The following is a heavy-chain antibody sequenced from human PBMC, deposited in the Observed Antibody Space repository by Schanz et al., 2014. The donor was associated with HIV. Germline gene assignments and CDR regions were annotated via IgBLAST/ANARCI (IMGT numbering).Heavy chain of an antibody. CDR2: IIPIFGTA. D-gene: IGHD3-3*02. J-gene: IGHJ6*02. Sequence: QVQLVQSGAEVKKPGSSVKVSCKASGGTFSIYAISWVRQAPGQGLEWMGGIIPIFGTANYAQKFQGRVTIIADESTSAAYMELSRLRSADTAVYFCARAAFSSEYYYGMDVWGQGTTVTVSS. CDR1: GGTFSIYA. CDR3: ARAAFSSEYYYGMDV. V-gene: IGHV1-69*01.